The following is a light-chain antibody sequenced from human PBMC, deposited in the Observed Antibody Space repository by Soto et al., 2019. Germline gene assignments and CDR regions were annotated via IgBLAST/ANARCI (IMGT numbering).Light chain of an antibody. J-gene: IGKJ1*01. Sequence: GDRVPITCRASQSISSWLAWYQQKPGKAPKLLIFDASSLQSGVPSRFSGSRSGPEFTLTISSLQPEDFATYYCQQSYSNPPTFGQGTKVDI. CDR1: QSISSW. CDR3: QQSYSNPPT. CDR2: DAS. V-gene: IGKV1-39*01.